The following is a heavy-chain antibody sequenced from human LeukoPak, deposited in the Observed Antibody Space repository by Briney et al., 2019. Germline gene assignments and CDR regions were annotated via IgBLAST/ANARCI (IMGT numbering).Heavy chain of an antibody. D-gene: IGHD6-13*01. CDR1: GGSISSYY. V-gene: IGHV4-4*07. CDR3: ARLAAAGGFSWFDP. J-gene: IGHJ5*02. CDR2: IYTSGST. Sequence: SETLSLTCTVSGGSISSYYWSWIRQPAGKGLEWIGRIYTSGSTNYNPSLKSRVTMSVVTSKNQFSLKLSSVTAADTAVYYCARLAAAGGFSWFDPWGQGTLVTVSS.